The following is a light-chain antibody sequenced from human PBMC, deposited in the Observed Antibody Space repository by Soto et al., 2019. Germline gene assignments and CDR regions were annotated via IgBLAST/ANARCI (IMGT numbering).Light chain of an antibody. V-gene: IGKV1-39*01. J-gene: IGKJ4*01. CDR2: AAS. CDR1: QSISSY. Sequence: DIQMTQSPSSLSASVGDRVTITCRASQSISSYLNWYQQKPGKAPKLMLCAASSLQGGVPSRFSGSGSGTDFTLTISSLQREDCAIYYCQHSSSTGLTFGGGTKVEIK. CDR3: QHSSSTGLT.